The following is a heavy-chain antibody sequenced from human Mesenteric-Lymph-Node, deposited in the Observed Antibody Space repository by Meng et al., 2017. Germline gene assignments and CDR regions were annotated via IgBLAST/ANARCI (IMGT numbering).Heavy chain of an antibody. CDR3: ASLYGGSY. J-gene: IGHJ4*02. CDR2: ISGSGGAT. D-gene: IGHD1-26*01. V-gene: IGHV3-23*01. CDR1: TFRISNYD. Sequence: GESLKISCAASTFRISNYDMGWVRQAPGKGLEWVSAISGSGGATFYADSVKGRFTISRDNAKNTLYLQMNNVRAEDTAVYYCASLYGGSYWAQGSLVTVSS.